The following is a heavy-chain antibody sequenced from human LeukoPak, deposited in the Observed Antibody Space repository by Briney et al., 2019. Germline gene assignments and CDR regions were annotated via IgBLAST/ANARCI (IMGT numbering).Heavy chain of an antibody. CDR3: AKSFGLGYYYYMDV. Sequence: GGSLRLSCAASGFTFDDYAMHWVRQAPGKGLEWVSLISWDGGSTYYADSVKGRFTISRDNSKNSLYLQMNSLRAEDTALYYCAKSFGLGYYYYMDVWGKGTTVTVSS. CDR2: ISWDGGST. V-gene: IGHV3-43D*03. D-gene: IGHD3-3*01. J-gene: IGHJ6*03. CDR1: GFTFDDYA.